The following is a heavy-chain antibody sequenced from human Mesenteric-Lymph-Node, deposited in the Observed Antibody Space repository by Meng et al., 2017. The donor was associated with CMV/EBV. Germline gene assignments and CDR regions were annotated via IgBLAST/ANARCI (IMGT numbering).Heavy chain of an antibody. D-gene: IGHD3-10*01. V-gene: IGHV4-39*07. CDR2: IAYSGST. J-gene: IGHJ4*02. CDR3: VRGLNVHGSGNYNY. Sequence: SKTLSLTCSVSGDSISRSAYYWGWIRQPPGKGLEWIGSIAYSGSTYYKPSLKSRSTISLDTSKNQFSLKLNSVTAADTAVYYCVRGLNVHGSGNYNYWGQGTLVTVSS. CDR1: GDSISRSAYY.